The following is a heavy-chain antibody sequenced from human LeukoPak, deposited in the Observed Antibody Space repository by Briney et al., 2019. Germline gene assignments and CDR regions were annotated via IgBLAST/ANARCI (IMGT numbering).Heavy chain of an antibody. J-gene: IGHJ4*02. V-gene: IGHV3-23*01. Sequence: PGGSLRLSCAASGFTFSSYALSWVRQAPGKGLEWVSAISGSGGSTYYADSVKGRFTISRDNSKNTLYLQMNSLRAEDTAVYYCAKDWGGVGARFPPPPFDSWGQGTLVTVSS. CDR3: AKDWGGVGARFPPPPFDS. CDR2: ISGSGGST. D-gene: IGHD1-26*01. CDR1: GFTFSSYA.